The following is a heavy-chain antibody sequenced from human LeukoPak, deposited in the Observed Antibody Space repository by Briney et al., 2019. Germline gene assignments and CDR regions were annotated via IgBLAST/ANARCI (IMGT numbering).Heavy chain of an antibody. CDR3: ARAAPRDYSGGSWFFDWFVP. J-gene: IGHJ5*02. CDR2: INPNSGGT. CDR1: GYTFTDYY. Sequence: EASVKVSCKSSGYTFTDYYVHWVRQPPGKGLEWMGWINPNSGGTNYAQKFQGKVTMTRGTSTSTDYMELNSLTSDDTAVYYCARAAPRDYSGGSWFFDWFVPWGQGTLVTVSS. V-gene: IGHV1-2*02. D-gene: IGHD2-15*01.